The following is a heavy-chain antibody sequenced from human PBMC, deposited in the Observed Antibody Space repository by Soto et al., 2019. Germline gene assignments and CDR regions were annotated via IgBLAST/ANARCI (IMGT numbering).Heavy chain of an antibody. D-gene: IGHD3-9*01. J-gene: IGHJ4*02. CDR2: ISYDGSNK. Sequence: GGSLRLSCAASGFTFSSYGMHWVRQAPGKGLEWVAVISYDGSNKYYADSVKGRFTISRDNSKNTLYLQMNSLRAEDTAVYYCAKGTLRYPDYFDYWGQGTLVTVSS. CDR1: GFTFSSYG. CDR3: AKGTLRYPDYFDY. V-gene: IGHV3-30*18.